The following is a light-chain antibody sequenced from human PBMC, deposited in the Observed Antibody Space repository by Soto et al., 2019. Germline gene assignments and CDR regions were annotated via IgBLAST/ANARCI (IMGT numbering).Light chain of an antibody. CDR2: DVS. CDR3: CSYTTSSLNV. Sequence: QSALTQPASVSGSPGQSITISCTGTSSDVGSYDFVSWYQHHPDKAPQLMIYDVSIRPSGVSNRFSGSKSGNTASLTISGLQAEYESDYYCCSYTTSSLNVFGTGTKVTVL. CDR1: SSDVGSYDF. V-gene: IGLV2-14*03. J-gene: IGLJ1*01.